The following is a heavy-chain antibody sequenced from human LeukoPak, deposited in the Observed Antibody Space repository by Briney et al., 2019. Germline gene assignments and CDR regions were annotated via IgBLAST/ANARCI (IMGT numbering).Heavy chain of an antibody. CDR2: IYTSGST. CDR1: GGSISSYY. J-gene: IGHJ5*02. CDR3: ARGPLYDYVWGSYRYPPSRNWFDP. D-gene: IGHD3-16*02. V-gene: IGHV4-4*07. Sequence: SETLSLTCTVSGGSISSYYWSWIRQPAGKGLEWIGRIYTSGSTNYNPSLKSRVTMSVDTSKNQFSLKLSSVTAADTAVYYCARGPLYDYVWGSYRYPPSRNWFDPWGQGTLVTVSS.